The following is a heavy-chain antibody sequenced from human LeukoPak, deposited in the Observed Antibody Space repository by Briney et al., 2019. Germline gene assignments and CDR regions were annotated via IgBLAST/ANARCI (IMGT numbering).Heavy chain of an antibody. V-gene: IGHV4-34*01. CDR1: GGSFSGYY. CDR2: INHSGST. D-gene: IGHD6-19*01. CDR3: ARGEVAVAGTDFDY. J-gene: IGHJ4*02. Sequence: PSETLSLTCAVYGGSFSGYYWSWIRQPPGKGLEWIGGINHSGSTNCNTSLKSRVTISVDTSKNQFSLKLSSVTAADTAVYYCARGEVAVAGTDFDYWGQGTLVIISS.